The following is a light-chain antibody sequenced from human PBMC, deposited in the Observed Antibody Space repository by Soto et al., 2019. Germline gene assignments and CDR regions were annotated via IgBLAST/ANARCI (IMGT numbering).Light chain of an antibody. CDR1: QGISSY. J-gene: IGKJ5*01. Sequence: IPMNQSPSSLSAYVRDRDTINCRASQGISSYLAWYQQKPGKAPKLLIYAASTLQSGVPSRFSGSGSGTDFTLTISSLQPEDFATYYCLQLNSYPLLGQGTRLEVK. CDR3: LQLNSYPL. CDR2: AAS. V-gene: IGKV1-9*01.